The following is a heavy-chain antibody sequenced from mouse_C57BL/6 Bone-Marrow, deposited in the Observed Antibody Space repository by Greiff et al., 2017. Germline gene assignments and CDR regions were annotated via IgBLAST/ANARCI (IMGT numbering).Heavy chain of an antibody. CDR2: INPSSGYT. J-gene: IGHJ2*01. D-gene: IGHD1-3*01. CDR3: ARINYYFDY. V-gene: IGHV1-4*01. Sequence: QVQLQQSGAELARPGASVKMSCKASGYTFTSYTMHWVKQRPGQGLEWIGYINPSSGYTKYNQKFKDKATLTADKSSSTAYMQLSSLTSEDSSVYYYARINYYFDYWGQGTTLTVSS. CDR1: GYTFTSYT.